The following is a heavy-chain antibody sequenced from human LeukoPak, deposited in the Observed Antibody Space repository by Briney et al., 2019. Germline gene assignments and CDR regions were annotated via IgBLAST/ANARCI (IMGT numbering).Heavy chain of an antibody. CDR1: GYTFTSYG. J-gene: IGHJ4*02. D-gene: IGHD3-22*01. CDR3: ARDNYYDSSGYYRHIDY. Sequence: ASVKVSCKASGYTFTSYGISWVRQAPGQGLEWMGWISAYNGNTNYAQKLQGRVTMTTDTSTSTAYMELRSLRSDDTAVYYCARDNYYDSSGYYRHIDYWGQGTLVTVSS. V-gene: IGHV1-18*01. CDR2: ISAYNGNT.